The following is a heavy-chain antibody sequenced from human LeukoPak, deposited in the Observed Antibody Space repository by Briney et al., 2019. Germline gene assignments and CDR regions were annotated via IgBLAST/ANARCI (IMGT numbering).Heavy chain of an antibody. V-gene: IGHV3-33*01. CDR1: GFTFSNYG. D-gene: IGHD3-9*01. CDR2: IWYDGSNK. Sequence: GGSLRLSCAASGFTFSNYGMHWVRQAPGKGLEWVAVIWYDGSNKYYADSVKGRFTISRDNSKNTLHLQMNSLRAEDTAVYYCARTMRPILTGYYSLDYWGQGTLVTVSS. J-gene: IGHJ4*02. CDR3: ARTMRPILTGYYSLDY.